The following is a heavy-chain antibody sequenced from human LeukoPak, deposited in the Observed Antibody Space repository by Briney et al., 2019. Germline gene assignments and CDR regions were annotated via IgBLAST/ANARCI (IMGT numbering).Heavy chain of an antibody. D-gene: IGHD6-6*01. CDR1: GGSISSYY. CDR2: IYYSGST. V-gene: IGHV4-59*01. CDR3: ARVKQLSFDY. Sequence: SETLSLTCTVSGGSISSYYWSWIRQPPGKGLEWIGYIYYSGSTNYNPPLKSRVTISVDTSKNQFSLKLSSVTAADTAVYYCARVKQLSFDYWGQGTLVTVSS. J-gene: IGHJ4*02.